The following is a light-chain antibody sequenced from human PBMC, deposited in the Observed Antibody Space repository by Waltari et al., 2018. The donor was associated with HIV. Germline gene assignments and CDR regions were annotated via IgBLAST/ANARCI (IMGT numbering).Light chain of an antibody. CDR2: DNA. V-gene: IGLV1-51*01. Sequence: QSVLTQPPSVSAAPGQKVTISCSGGSSNIGKSSVSWYQQLPGTAPKPLIYDNAKRPSGIPDRFSGSKPGTSATLGITGLQTGDAADYYCGTWDSRLRAGVFGGGTKLTVL. CDR3: GTWDSRLRAGV. CDR1: SSNIGKSS. J-gene: IGLJ2*01.